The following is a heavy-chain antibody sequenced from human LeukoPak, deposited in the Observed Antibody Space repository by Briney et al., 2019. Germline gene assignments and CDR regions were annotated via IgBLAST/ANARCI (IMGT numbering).Heavy chain of an antibody. J-gene: IGHJ3*02. D-gene: IGHD3-3*01. CDR2: TYYRSKWYN. V-gene: IGHV6-1*01. CDR1: GDSVSSNCAA. Sequence: SQTLSLTCAISGDSVSSNCAAWTWIRQSPSRGLEWLGRTYYRSKWYNDYAVFVKSRMTINPDTSKNQFSLHLNSVTPEDTAVYYCATWSARYSDVFDIWGQGTMVTVSS. CDR3: ATWSARYSDVFDI.